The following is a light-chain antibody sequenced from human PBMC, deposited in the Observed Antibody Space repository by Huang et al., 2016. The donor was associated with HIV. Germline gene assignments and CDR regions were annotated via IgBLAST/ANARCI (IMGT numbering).Light chain of an antibody. V-gene: IGKV3-15*01. CDR2: GAS. Sequence: EIVMTQSPPALSVSPGERATLSCRASQIVDGNLAWYQQKPGQAPRLLIYGASTRATNIPGRFSGGGSGTEFILTVSSLQSEDSAVYFCQQYKNWFSFGQGTRLEMK. J-gene: IGKJ5*01. CDR1: QIVDGN. CDR3: QQYKNWFS.